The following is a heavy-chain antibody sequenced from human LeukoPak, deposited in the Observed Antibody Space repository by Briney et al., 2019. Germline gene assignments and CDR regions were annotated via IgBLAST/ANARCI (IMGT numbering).Heavy chain of an antibody. CDR2: ISGSGGST. J-gene: IGHJ4*02. D-gene: IGHD3-3*01. V-gene: IGHV3-23*01. CDR1: GFTFSSYA. Sequence: PGGSLRLSCVASGFTFSSYAMSWVRQAPRKGLEWVSSISGSGGSTYYADSVKGRSTISRGNSKNILYLQMNSLRGEDTAVYYCAKLDYDFWSGSFDYWGQGALVTVSS. CDR3: AKLDYDFWSGSFDY.